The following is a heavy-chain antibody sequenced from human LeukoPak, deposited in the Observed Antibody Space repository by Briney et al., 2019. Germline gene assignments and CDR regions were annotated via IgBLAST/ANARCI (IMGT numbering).Heavy chain of an antibody. D-gene: IGHD2-21*01. CDR2: RNGDGSKK. V-gene: IGHV3-7*01. Sequence: PGGSLRLSCAASGFTFSRFWMTWVRQAPGKGLEWVANRNGDGSKKTYVDSVKGRFTISRDNSKNTLYLQMNSLRAEDTAVYYCARGHIGYHYYGMDVWGQGTTVTVSS. J-gene: IGHJ6*02. CDR3: ARGHIGYHYYGMDV. CDR1: GFTFSRFW.